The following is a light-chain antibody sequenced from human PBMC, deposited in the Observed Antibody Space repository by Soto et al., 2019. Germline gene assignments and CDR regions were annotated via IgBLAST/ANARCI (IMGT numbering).Light chain of an antibody. V-gene: IGKV1-17*03. CDR1: QGISNH. CDR2: DAS. CDR3: LQHTNFPLT. Sequence: DIQMTQSPSAMSASVGDRVTITCRASQGISNHLVWFQQRPGKVPKRLIYDASSLQTGVPSGFSGSGSGTDFTLTISSLQPEDFATYYCLQHTNFPLTFGQGTRLEAK. J-gene: IGKJ5*01.